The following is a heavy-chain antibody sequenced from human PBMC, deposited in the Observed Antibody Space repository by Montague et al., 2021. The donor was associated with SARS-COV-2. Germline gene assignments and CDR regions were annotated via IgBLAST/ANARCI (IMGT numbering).Heavy chain of an antibody. V-gene: IGHV4-59*08. Sequence: SETLSLTCSVSGDSISNYSWSRIRQSPGKGLEWIGYIYYSGSTNYNPSLTSRVIISVDTSKNQVSLKLTSVSAADTAVYYCARHLRVTTVTSHMYHYAMDVWGQGTTVTVSS. CDR2: IYYSGST. J-gene: IGHJ6*02. D-gene: IGHD4-11*01. CDR1: GDSISNYS. CDR3: ARHLRVTTVTSHMYHYAMDV.